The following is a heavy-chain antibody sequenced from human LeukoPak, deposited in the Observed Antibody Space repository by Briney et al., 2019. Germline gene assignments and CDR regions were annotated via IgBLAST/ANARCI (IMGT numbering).Heavy chain of an antibody. Sequence: GRSLRLSCAASGFTFSSYGMHWVRQAPGKGLEWVAVISYDGSNKYYADSVKRRFTISRDNSKNTLYLQMNSLRAEDTAVYYCAKDWASGVAVDNWFDPWGQGTLVTVSS. J-gene: IGHJ5*02. CDR3: AKDWASGVAVDNWFDP. CDR1: GFTFSSYG. CDR2: ISYDGSNK. V-gene: IGHV3-30*18. D-gene: IGHD6-19*01.